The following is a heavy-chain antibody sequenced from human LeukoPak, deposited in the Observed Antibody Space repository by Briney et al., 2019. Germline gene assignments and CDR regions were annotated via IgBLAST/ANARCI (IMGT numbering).Heavy chain of an antibody. CDR1: GGSIGSSPYY. J-gene: IGHJ4*02. CDR3: ARRDSSSYYFDY. Sequence: SETLSLTCTVSGGSIGSSPYYWGWICQPPGKGLEWIGSIYYSGTTHYSPSLESRVTISVDTSKNQFSLKLSSVTAADTAVYYCARRDSSSYYFDYWGQGTLVTVSS. V-gene: IGHV4-39*07. CDR2: IYYSGTT. D-gene: IGHD3-22*01.